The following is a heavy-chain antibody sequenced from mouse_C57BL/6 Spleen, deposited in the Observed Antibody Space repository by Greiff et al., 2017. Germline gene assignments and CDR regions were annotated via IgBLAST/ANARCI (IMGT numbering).Heavy chain of an antibody. D-gene: IGHD1-1*01. CDR1: GYTFTDYY. Sequence: VQLQQSGPELVKPGASVKISCKASGYTFTDYYINWVKQRPGQGLEWIGWIFPGSGSTYYNEKFKGKATLTVDKSASTAYMLLSCLTSEDSAVYFCARSVLGGAMDYWGQGTSVTVSS. J-gene: IGHJ4*01. V-gene: IGHV1-75*01. CDR3: ARSVLGGAMDY. CDR2: IFPGSGST.